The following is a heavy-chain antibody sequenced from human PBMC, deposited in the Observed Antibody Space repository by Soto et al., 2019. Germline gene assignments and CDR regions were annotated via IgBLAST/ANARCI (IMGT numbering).Heavy chain of an antibody. J-gene: IGHJ5*02. V-gene: IGHV3-21*01. D-gene: IGHD1-20*01. CDR2: ISRGSDYI. CDR3: AKDSGCVNNACAYDP. CDR1: GFSFSDYT. Sequence: GGSLRLSCACSGFSFSDYTMNCFRQAPGKGLEWVSSISRGSDYIFYADTVKGRFTISRDNARNSLYLQMSSLRAEDTAVYYCAKDSGCVNNACAYDPWGQGTLVTVSS.